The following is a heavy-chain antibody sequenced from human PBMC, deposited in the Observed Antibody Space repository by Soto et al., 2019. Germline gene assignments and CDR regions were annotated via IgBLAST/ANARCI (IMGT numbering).Heavy chain of an antibody. D-gene: IGHD6-13*01. Sequence: EVQLLESGGNLVQPGGSLRLSCAASGFTFSRHAMSWVRQAPGEGLEWVSTLDAGDTTYYADSVKGRFTISRDKARNTLSLQMNSLRVEDTAVYYCAKDPRAYSTHMCYFSDHWGQGTLVTVSS. V-gene: IGHV3-23*01. CDR1: GFTFSRHA. CDR2: LDAGDTT. CDR3: AKDPRAYSTHMCYFSDH. J-gene: IGHJ4*02.